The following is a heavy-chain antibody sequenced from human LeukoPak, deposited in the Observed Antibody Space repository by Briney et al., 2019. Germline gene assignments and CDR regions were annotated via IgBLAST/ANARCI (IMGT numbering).Heavy chain of an antibody. CDR2: IDTKGTRT. V-gene: IGHV3-23*01. D-gene: IGHD5-12*01. Sequence: GGSLRLSCAASGFILSSSAMTWVRQAPGKGLQWVSGIDTKGTRTYYADSVKGRFSISRDNSKNTLFLQMNSLRAEDTAVYYCVKEVVATIPPLWGQGTLVTVSS. J-gene: IGHJ4*02. CDR3: VKEVVATIPPL. CDR1: GFILSSSA.